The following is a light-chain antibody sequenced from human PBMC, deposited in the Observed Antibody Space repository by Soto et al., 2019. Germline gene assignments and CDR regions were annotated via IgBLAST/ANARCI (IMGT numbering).Light chain of an antibody. CDR3: SSYAGSNNLYV. CDR1: SSDVGGYNY. J-gene: IGLJ1*01. CDR2: EVS. V-gene: IGLV2-8*01. Sequence: SAVTHPPSASGSPGQSVTISCTGTSSDVGGYNYVSWYQQHPGKAPKLMIYEVSKRPSGVPDRFSGSKSGNTASLTVSGLQAEDEADYYCSSYAGSNNLYVFGTGTKVTVL.